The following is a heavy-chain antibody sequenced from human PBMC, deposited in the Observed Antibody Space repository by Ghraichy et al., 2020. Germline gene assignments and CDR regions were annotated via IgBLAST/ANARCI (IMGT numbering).Heavy chain of an antibody. J-gene: IGHJ5*01. D-gene: IGHD3-16*01. CDR2: IYNSGST. CDR1: GGSISNYY. Sequence: SETLSLTCTVSGGSISNYYWSWIRQPPGQGLEWIGYIYNSGSTNYNPSLKSRVTISVDTSKNQFSLKLTSVTAADTAVYYCARRRMTTYGHLFDSWGQGTLVIVSS. CDR3: ARRRMTTYGHLFDS. V-gene: IGHV4-59*08.